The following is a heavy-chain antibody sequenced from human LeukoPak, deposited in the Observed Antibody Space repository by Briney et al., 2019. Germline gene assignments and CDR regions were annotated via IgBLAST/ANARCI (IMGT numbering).Heavy chain of an antibody. D-gene: IGHD2-15*01. V-gene: IGHV3-7*01. CDR3: ARAPEDSDIVVVVAEFYYYGMDV. J-gene: IGHJ6*02. CDR2: INQDGSEK. Sequence: GGSLRLSCAASGFTFTTFWMTWFRQAPGKGLGWWANINQDGSEKYYVDSVKGRFTISRDNAKNSLYLQMNSLRAEDTAVYYCARAPEDSDIVVVVAEFYYYGMDVWGQGTTVTVSS. CDR1: GFTFTTFW.